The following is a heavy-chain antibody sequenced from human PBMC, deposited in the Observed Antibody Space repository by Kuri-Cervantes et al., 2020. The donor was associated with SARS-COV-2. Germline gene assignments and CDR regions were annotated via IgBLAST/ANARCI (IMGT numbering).Heavy chain of an antibody. CDR1: GYSISSGYY. CDR2: IYHSGST. V-gene: IGHV4-38-2*01. J-gene: IGHJ4*02. CDR3: ARRWSLVGATFFDY. D-gene: IGHD1-26*01. Sequence: SETLSLTCAVSGYSISSGYYWGWIRQPPGKGLEWIGSIYHSGSTYYNPSLKSRVTIPVDTSKNQFSRKLSSVTAADTAVYYCARRWSLVGATFFDYWGQGTLVTVSS.